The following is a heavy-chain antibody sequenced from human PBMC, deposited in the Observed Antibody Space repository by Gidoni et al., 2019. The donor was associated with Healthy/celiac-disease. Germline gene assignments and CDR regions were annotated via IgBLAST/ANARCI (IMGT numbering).Heavy chain of an antibody. J-gene: IGHJ3*02. CDR3: AKDLERYYDSSGYYPAFDI. V-gene: IGHV3-23*01. Sequence: EVQLLESGGGLVQPGGSLRLSCAASGFTFSSYAMSWVRQAPGKGLEWVSGIRGSGGSTYYADSVKGRFTISRDNSKNTLYLQMNSLRAEDTAVYYCAKDLERYYDSSGYYPAFDIWGQGTMVTVSS. CDR1: GFTFSSYA. D-gene: IGHD3-22*01. CDR2: IRGSGGST.